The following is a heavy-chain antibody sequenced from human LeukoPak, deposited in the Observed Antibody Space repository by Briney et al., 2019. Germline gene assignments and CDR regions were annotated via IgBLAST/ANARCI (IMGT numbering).Heavy chain of an antibody. CDR1: GYTLTELS. CDR2: FDPEDGVT. V-gene: IGHV1-24*01. J-gene: IGHJ4*02. CDR3: TRDLGQWLLQGIFFDY. Sequence: ASVKVSCKVSGYTLTELSMHWVRQAPGKGLEWMGGFDPEDGVTIYAQKFQGRVTMTEDTSTDTAYMELSSLRSEDTAVYYCTRDLGQWLLQGIFFDYWGQGTLVTVSS. D-gene: IGHD5-12*01.